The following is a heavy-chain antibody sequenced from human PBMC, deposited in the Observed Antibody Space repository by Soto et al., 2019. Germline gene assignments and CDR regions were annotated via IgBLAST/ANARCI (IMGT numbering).Heavy chain of an antibody. J-gene: IGHJ4*02. D-gene: IGHD3-22*01. CDR2: ISYDGSDK. V-gene: IGHV3-30-3*01. CDR3: ARVFSKSYDSSGYSRSPAY. Sequence: GGSLRLSCAASGFTFSSYAMHWVRQAPGKGLEWVALISYDGSDKDYADSVKGRFTISRDNSRNTLFLQMNSLRAEDTAVYSCARVFSKSYDSSGYSRSPAYWGQGTLVTVSS. CDR1: GFTFSSYA.